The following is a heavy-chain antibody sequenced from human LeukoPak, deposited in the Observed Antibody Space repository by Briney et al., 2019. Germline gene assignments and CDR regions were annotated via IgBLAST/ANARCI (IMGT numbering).Heavy chain of an antibody. J-gene: IGHJ4*02. D-gene: IGHD3-10*01. CDR2: MNPNSGNT. CDR3: ARVAEVRGVIAN. V-gene: IGHV1-8*02. CDR1: GYTFTSYD. Sequence: GASVQVSCKASGYTFTSYDINWVRQATGQGLERMGWMNPNSGNTGYAQKFQGRVTMTRNTSISTAYMELSSLRSEDTAVYYCARVAEVRGVIANWGQGTLVTVSS.